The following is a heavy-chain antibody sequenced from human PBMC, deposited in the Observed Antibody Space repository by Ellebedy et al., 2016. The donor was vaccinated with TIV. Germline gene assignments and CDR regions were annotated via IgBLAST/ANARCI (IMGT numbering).Heavy chain of an antibody. V-gene: IGHV4-59*01. CDR2: IYYTGST. Sequence: SETLSLTXTVSGGSISSYYWSWIRQPPGKGLEWIGYIYYTGSTNYNPSLKSRVTISVDTSKNQLSLKLSSVTAADTAVYYCARGGYGPTYYYDSSGYYQHFGYWGQGTLVTVSS. J-gene: IGHJ4*02. D-gene: IGHD3-22*01. CDR3: ARGGYGPTYYYDSSGYYQHFGY. CDR1: GGSISSYY.